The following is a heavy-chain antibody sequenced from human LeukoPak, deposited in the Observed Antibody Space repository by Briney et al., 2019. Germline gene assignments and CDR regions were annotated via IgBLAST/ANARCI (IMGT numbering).Heavy chain of an antibody. J-gene: IGHJ4*02. Sequence: ASVKVSCKASGYTFTSYGISWVRQAPGQGLEWMGWISAYNGNTNYAQKLQGRVTMTTDTSTSTAYMELRSLRSDDTAVYYCAKDRESLSGYDILYYFDYWGQGTLVTVSS. D-gene: IGHD5-12*01. CDR1: GYTFTSYG. CDR2: ISAYNGNT. CDR3: AKDRESLSGYDILYYFDY. V-gene: IGHV1-18*01.